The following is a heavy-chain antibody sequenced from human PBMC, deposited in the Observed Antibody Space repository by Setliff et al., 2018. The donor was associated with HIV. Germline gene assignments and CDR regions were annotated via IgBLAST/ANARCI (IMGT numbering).Heavy chain of an antibody. CDR1: GGTFSSYA. D-gene: IGHD3-22*01. J-gene: IGHJ4*02. V-gene: IGHV1-8*02. CDR3: ARDYSPTFYYYDSSGTFDY. Sequence: GASVKVSCKASGGTFSSYAISWVRQATGQGLEWMGWMNPNSGNTGYAQKFQGRVTMTRNTSISTAYMELSSLRSEDTAVYYCARDYSPTFYYYDSSGTFDYWGQGTLVTVSS. CDR2: MNPNSGNT.